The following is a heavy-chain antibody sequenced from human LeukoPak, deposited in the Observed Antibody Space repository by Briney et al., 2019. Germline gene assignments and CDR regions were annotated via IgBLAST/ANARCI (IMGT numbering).Heavy chain of an antibody. J-gene: IGHJ4*02. CDR3: ARAGWIITSGIDY. CDR2: IYHIGST. D-gene: IGHD3-10*01. CDR1: GYSISRGYY. Sequence: SETLSLTCGVSGYSISRGYYWAWIRQPPGKGLEWIGTIYHIGSTYYTPSLGSRVTISVDTSKNEFSLNLKSVTAADMAVYYCARAGWIITSGIDYWGQGALVTVSS. V-gene: IGHV4-38-2*01.